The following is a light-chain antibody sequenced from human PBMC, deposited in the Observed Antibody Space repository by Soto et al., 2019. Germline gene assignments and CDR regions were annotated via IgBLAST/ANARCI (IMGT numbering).Light chain of an antibody. CDR3: MIWYASSWV. CDR1: SGINVGTYR. J-gene: IGLJ3*02. CDR2: YKSDSDK. Sequence: QAVVTQPSSLSASPGASASLTCTLRSGINVGTYRIYWYQQKPGSPPQYLLRYKSDSDKQQGSGVPSRFSGPKDASANVGILLISGLQSEDEADYYCMIWYASSWVFGGGTKLTVL. V-gene: IGLV5-45*03.